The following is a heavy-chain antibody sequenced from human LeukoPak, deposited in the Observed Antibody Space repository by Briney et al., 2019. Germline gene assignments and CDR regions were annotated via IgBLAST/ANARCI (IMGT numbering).Heavy chain of an antibody. CDR1: GFTFSSYG. J-gene: IGHJ6*02. CDR2: IWYDGSNK. V-gene: IGHV3-33*01. Sequence: PGGSLRLSCAASGFTFSSYGMHWVRQAPGKGLEWVAVIWYDGSNKYYADSVKGRFTISRDNSKNTLYLQMNSLRAEDTAVYYCARDRAYGSGYDYYYYGMDVWGQGTTVTVSS. D-gene: IGHD5-12*01. CDR3: ARDRAYGSGYDYYYYGMDV.